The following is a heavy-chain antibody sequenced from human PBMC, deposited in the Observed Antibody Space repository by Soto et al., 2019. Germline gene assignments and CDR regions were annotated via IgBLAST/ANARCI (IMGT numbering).Heavy chain of an antibody. D-gene: IGHD2-15*01. V-gene: IGHV1-18*04. CDR1: VYSFTSYW. Sequence: KISCKASVYSFTSYWISWVRQAPGQGLEWMGWISAYNGNTNYAQKLQGRVTMTTDTSTSTAYLELRSLRSDDTAVYYCARSYCSGGSCYLLDYWGQGTPVTVSS. J-gene: IGHJ4*02. CDR2: ISAYNGNT. CDR3: ARSYCSGGSCYLLDY.